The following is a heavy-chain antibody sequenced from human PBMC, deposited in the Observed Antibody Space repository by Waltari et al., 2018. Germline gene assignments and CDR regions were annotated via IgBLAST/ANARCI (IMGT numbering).Heavy chain of an antibody. D-gene: IGHD2-15*01. CDR3: ARDPGWGYCSGGSCYRSPYYFDY. J-gene: IGHJ4*02. V-gene: IGHV4-39*07. CDR1: GGSISSSSYY. CDR2: IYYSGGT. Sequence: QLQLQESGPGLVKPSETLSLTCTVSGGSISSSSYYWGWIRQPPGKGLEWIGSIYYSGGTYYNPSLKSRVTISVDTSKNQFSLKLSSVTAADTAVYYCARDPGWGYCSGGSCYRSPYYFDYWGQGTLVTVSS.